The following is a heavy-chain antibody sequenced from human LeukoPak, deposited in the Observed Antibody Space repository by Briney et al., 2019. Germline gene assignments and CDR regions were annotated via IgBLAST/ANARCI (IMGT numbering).Heavy chain of an antibody. J-gene: IGHJ4*02. V-gene: IGHV1-69*13. CDR1: GDTFSSYA. CDR3: ARGRDDSSGYYYGSYDY. D-gene: IGHD3-22*01. Sequence: SVKVSCKASGDTFSSYAISWVRRAPGQGLEWMGGIIPIFGTANYAQKFQGRVTITADESTSTAYMELSSLRSEDTAVYYCARGRDDSSGYYYGSYDYWGQGTLVTVSS. CDR2: IIPIFGTA.